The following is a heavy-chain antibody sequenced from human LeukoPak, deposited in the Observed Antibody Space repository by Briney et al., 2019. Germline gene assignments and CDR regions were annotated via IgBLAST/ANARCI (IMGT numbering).Heavy chain of an antibody. CDR2: TTGRADIT. J-gene: IGHJ4*02. V-gene: IGHV3-23*01. CDR1: GFTFSDYA. CDR3: AKRFHSGSFNELDY. Sequence: GGSLRLSCTASGFTFSDYAMSWVRQAPGKGLEWVSGTTGRADITHYADSVKGRFIISRDNSKNTLDLQMDSLRAEDTAVYHCAKRFHSGSFNELDYWGQGTLVTVSS. D-gene: IGHD1-26*01.